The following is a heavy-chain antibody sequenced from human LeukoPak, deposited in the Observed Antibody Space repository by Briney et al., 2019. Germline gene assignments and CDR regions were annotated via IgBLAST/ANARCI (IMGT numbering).Heavy chain of an antibody. CDR3: AREAYSSSPYFDY. CDR1: GFTFSSYS. D-gene: IGHD6-13*01. CDR2: IRSSSSDI. J-gene: IGHJ4*02. Sequence: GGPLRLSCAASGFTFSSYSINWVGQAPGRGLEWVSSIRSSSSDIYYADSVKGRFTISRDNAKNSLYLQMNSLRAEDTAVYYCAREAYSSSPYFDYWGREPWSPSPQ. V-gene: IGHV3-21*01.